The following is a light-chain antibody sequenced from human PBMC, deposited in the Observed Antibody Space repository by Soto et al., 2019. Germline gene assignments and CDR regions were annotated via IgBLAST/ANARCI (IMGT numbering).Light chain of an antibody. CDR2: DAS. J-gene: IGKJ4*01. Sequence: EIVLTQSPATLSLSPGERAALSCRASQSVSSHLAWYQQKPGQAPGLLIYDASNRATGIPARFSGSGSGTDFTLIISSLEPEDFAVYYCQQRSNWPLTFGGGTKAEIK. CDR1: QSVSSH. V-gene: IGKV3-11*01. CDR3: QQRSNWPLT.